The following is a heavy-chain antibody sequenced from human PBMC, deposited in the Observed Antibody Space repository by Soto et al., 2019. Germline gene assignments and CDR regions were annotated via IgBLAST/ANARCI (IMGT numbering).Heavy chain of an antibody. CDR3: ARGRDYYGSGSYYLTFFDY. CDR2: INHSGST. J-gene: IGHJ4*02. Sequence: SETLSLTCAVYGGSFSGYYWSWIRQPPGKGLEWIGEINHSGSTYYNPSLKSRVTISVDTSKNQFSLKLSSVTAADTAVYYCARGRDYYGSGSYYLTFFDYWGQGTLVTVSS. V-gene: IGHV4-34*01. D-gene: IGHD3-10*01. CDR1: GGSFSGYY.